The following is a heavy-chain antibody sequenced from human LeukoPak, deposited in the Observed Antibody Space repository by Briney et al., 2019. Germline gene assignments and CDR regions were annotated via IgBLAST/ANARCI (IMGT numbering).Heavy chain of an antibody. V-gene: IGHV1-18*04. CDR1: GYTFSSLV. D-gene: IGHD5-24*01. CDR3: VFVETTSTWTDY. CDR2: ISVYNGNT. J-gene: IGHJ4*02. Sequence: ASVKVSCKASGYTFSSLVFSWVRQAPGQGLEWMGWISVYNGNTKYAQKLQGRVTMTTDTSTSTAYMELRSLRSDDTAVYYCVFVETTSTWTDYWGQGTLVTVSS.